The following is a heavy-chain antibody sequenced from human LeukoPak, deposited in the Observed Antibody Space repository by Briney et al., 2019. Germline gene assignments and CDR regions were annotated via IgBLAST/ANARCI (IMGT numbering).Heavy chain of an antibody. D-gene: IGHD2-2*01. CDR2: ISSSSGSI. J-gene: IGHJ6*02. Sequence: GGSLRLSCAATGFSFSVYSMNWVRQAPGKGLEWVSSISSSSGSIYYADSVKGRFTISRDNAKNSLYLQMNSLRAEDTAVYYCARDCSSTSCYGLDFEGYYYGMDAWGQGTTVTVSS. CDR3: ARDCSSTSCYGLDFEGYYYGMDA. CDR1: GFSFSVYS. V-gene: IGHV3-21*04.